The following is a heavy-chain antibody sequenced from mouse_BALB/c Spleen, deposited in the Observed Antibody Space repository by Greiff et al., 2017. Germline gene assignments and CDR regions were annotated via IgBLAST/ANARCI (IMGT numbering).Heavy chain of an antibody. CDR3: TRSAMITTNFDD. D-gene: IGHD2-4*01. Sequence: VHVKQSGAELVRSGASVKLSCTASGFNIKDYYMHWVKQRPEQGLEWIGWIDPENGDTEYAPKFQGKATMTADTSSNTAYLQLSSLTSEDTAVYYCTRSAMITTNFDDWGQGTTLTVSS. V-gene: IGHV14-4*02. J-gene: IGHJ2*01. CDR1: GFNIKDYY. CDR2: IDPENGDT.